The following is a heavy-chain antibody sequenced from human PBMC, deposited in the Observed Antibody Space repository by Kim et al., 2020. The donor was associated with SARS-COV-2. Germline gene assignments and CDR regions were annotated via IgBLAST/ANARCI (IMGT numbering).Heavy chain of an antibody. Sequence: GGSLRLSCAASGFTFSSYSMNWVRQAPGKGLEWVSSISSSSSYIYYADSVKGRFTISRDNAKNSLYLQMNSLRAEDTAVYYCASHYYYGSGSYYYGMDVWGQGTTVTVSS. CDR3: ASHYYYGSGSYYYGMDV. D-gene: IGHD3-10*01. J-gene: IGHJ6*02. CDR2: ISSSSSYI. CDR1: GFTFSSYS. V-gene: IGHV3-21*01.